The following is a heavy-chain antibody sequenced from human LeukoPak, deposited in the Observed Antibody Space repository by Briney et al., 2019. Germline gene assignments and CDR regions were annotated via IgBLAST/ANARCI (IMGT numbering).Heavy chain of an antibody. Sequence: GGSLRLSCAVSVFTVSSNYMSWVRQAPGKGLEWGSVIYSGGSTYYAASVKGRFTISRDNSKNTLNLQMNSLRAEDTAVYYCARGGSSSSFFDYWGQGTLVTVSS. J-gene: IGHJ4*02. CDR1: VFTVSSNY. D-gene: IGHD6-13*01. CDR2: IYSGGST. V-gene: IGHV3-66*02. CDR3: ARGGSSSSFFDY.